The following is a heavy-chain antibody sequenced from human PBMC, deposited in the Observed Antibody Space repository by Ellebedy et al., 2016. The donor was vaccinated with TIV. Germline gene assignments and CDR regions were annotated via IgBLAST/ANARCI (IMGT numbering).Heavy chain of an antibody. J-gene: IGHJ4*02. V-gene: IGHV6-1*01. Sequence: SQTLSLTCAISGDSVSSNSAAWNWIRQSPSRGLEWLGRTYYRSKWYSDYAVSVKGRTATNVDTSKNQISLHLKSVTPEDTAVYYCAREGVTAGRHQYFDYWGQGTLVTVSS. CDR1: GDSVSSNSAA. D-gene: IGHD5-18*01. CDR2: TYYRSKWYS. CDR3: AREGVTAGRHQYFDY.